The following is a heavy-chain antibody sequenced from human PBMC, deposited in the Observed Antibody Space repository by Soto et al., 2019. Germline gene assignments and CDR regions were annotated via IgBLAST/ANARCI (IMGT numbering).Heavy chain of an antibody. D-gene: IGHD6-25*01. J-gene: IGHJ6*02. V-gene: IGHV3-23*01. Sequence: EVQLLESGGGLVQPGGSLRLSCAASGFTFSSYAMSWVRQAPGKGLEWVSAISGSGGSTYYADSVKGRFTISRDNFKNTLLLQMNCLRAEDTAVNYCAKAYLRDSSGGYYYGMDVWGQGTTVTVSS. CDR2: ISGSGGST. CDR3: AKAYLRDSSGGYYYGMDV. CDR1: GFTFSSYA.